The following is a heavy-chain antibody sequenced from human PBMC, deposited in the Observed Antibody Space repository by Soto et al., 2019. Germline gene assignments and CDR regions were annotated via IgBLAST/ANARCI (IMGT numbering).Heavy chain of an antibody. CDR1: GGSISSGDYY. CDR3: ATIKLGSNRLDY. J-gene: IGHJ4*02. V-gene: IGHV4-30-4*01. CDR2: IYYSGST. Sequence: PSETLSLTCTVSGGSISSGDYYWSWIRQPPGKGLEWIGYIYYSGSTYHNPSLKSRVTISVDTSKNHSSLKLSSVTAPDAAVYYCATIKLGSNRLDYWGQGTLVTVSS. D-gene: IGHD3-10*01.